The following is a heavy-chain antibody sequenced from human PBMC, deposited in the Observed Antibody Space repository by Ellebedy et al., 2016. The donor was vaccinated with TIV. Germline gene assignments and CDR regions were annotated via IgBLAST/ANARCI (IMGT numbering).Heavy chain of an antibody. J-gene: IGHJ4*02. CDR3: ARGFLTGEFDH. CDR2: IYYNGSA. D-gene: IGHD7-27*01. V-gene: IGHV4-59*08. Sequence: MPSETLSLTCTVSGGSISSYYWSWIRQPPGKGLEWIGYIYYNGSANYNPSLKSRVTISVDTSKNQFSLKLTSVTAADTAVFYCARGFLTGEFDHWGQGTLVTVSS. CDR1: GGSISSYY.